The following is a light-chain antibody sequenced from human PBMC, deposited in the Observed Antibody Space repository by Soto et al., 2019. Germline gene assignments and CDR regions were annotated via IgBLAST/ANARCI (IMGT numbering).Light chain of an antibody. J-gene: IGLJ2*01. CDR2: DVS. CDR3: CSYAGSDTIGV. V-gene: IGLV2-11*01. CDR1: SSDVGGYNY. Sequence: QSALTQPRSVSGSPGQSVTISCTGTSSDVGGYNYVSWYKQHPGKAPKLMIYDVSKRPSGVPDRFSGAKTGNTAYLTTSGLQAEDAADYDCCSYAGSDTIGVFGGGTKITGL.